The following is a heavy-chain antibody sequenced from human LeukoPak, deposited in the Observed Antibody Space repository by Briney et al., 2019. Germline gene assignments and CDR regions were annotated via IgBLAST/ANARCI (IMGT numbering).Heavy chain of an antibody. V-gene: IGHV3-49*03. CDR1: GFTFGDYA. CDR2: IRSKAYGGTT. J-gene: IGHJ3*02. CDR3: TRVDGSGSYYLFDAFDI. D-gene: IGHD3-10*01. Sequence: GGSLRLSCTASGFTFGDYAMSWFRQAPGKGLEWVGFIRSKAYGGTTEYAASVKGRFTISRDDSKSIAYLQMNSLKTEDTAVYYCTRVDGSGSYYLFDAFDIWGQGTMVTVSS.